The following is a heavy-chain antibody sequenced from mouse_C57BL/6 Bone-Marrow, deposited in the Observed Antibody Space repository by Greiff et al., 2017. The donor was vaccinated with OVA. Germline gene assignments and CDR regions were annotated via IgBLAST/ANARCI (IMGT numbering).Heavy chain of an antibody. D-gene: IGHD3-2*02. V-gene: IGHV5-9-1*02. CDR2: ISSGGDYI. CDR3: TRDGLRVPFDY. CDR1: GFTFSSYA. J-gene: IGHJ2*01. Sequence: EVKLMESGEGLVKPGGSLKLSCAASGFTFSSYAMSWVRQTPEKRLEWVAYISSGGDYIYYADTVKGRFNISRDNARNTLYLQMSTLQSEDTAMYYCTRDGLRVPFDYWGQGTTLTVSS.